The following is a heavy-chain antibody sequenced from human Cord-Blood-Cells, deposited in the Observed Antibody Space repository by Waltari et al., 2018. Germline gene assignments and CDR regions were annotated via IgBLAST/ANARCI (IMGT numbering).Heavy chain of an antibody. V-gene: IGHV4-34*01. CDR3: ARVMGGQSSSWYYFDY. D-gene: IGHD6-13*01. J-gene: IGHJ4*02. Sequence: QVQLQQWGAGLLKPSETLSLTCAVYGGSFSGYYWSWIRPPPGKGLEWIGEINHSGSTNYNPSLKGRVTISVDTSKNQFSLKLSSVTAADTAVYYCARVMGGQSSSWYYFDYWGQGTLVTVSS. CDR1: GGSFSGYY. CDR2: INHSGST.